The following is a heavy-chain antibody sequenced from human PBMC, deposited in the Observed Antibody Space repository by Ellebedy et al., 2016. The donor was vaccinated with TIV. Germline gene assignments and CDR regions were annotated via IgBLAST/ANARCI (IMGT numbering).Heavy chain of an antibody. CDR2: IYHSGSS. J-gene: IGHJ4*02. V-gene: IGHV4-38-2*02. CDR1: GYSISSGYY. Sequence: SETLSLXCSVSGYSISSGYYWGWIRQPPGKGLEWIGNIYHSGSSYYNPSLKSRVSISIDKSKNQFSLRLSSVTAADTAVYYCARGRGGSYSIPFDYWGQGTLVTVSS. CDR3: ARGRGGSYSIPFDY. D-gene: IGHD1-26*01.